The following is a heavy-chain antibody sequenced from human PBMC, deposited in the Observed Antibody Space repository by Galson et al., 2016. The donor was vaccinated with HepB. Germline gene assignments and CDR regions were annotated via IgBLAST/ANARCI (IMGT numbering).Heavy chain of an antibody. CDR3: AKAFPTGPIRGWNFDL. J-gene: IGHJ2*01. CDR2: ISYDGRNE. V-gene: IGHV3-30*18. CDR1: GFTFSTYG. Sequence: SLRLSCAASGFTFSTYGMHWVRQAPGKGLEWVAVISYDGRNEYYADSVKGRFTISRDNSENTLYLEMNSLRVEDTAVFYCAKAFPTGPIRGWNFDLWGRGTLVTVSS. D-gene: IGHD1-1*01.